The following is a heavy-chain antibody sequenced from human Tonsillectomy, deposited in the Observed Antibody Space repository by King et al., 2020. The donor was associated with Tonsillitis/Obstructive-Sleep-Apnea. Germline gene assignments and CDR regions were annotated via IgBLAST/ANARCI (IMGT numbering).Heavy chain of an antibody. D-gene: IGHD4-17*01. CDR3: AKARGDYELTRGYYFDY. V-gene: IGHV3-23*04. CDR2: ISGSGGST. CDR1: GFTFSSYA. J-gene: IGHJ4*02. Sequence: VQLVESGGGLVQPGGSLRLSCAASGFTFSSYAMSWVRQAPGKGLEWVSAISGSGGSTYYADSVKGRFTISRDNSKNTLYLQMNSLRAEDTAVYYCAKARGDYELTRGYYFDYWGQGTLVTVSS.